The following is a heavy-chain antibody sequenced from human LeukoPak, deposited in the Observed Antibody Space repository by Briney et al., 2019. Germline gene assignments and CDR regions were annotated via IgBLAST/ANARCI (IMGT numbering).Heavy chain of an antibody. Sequence: ASVKVSCKASGYTFTSYGISWVRQAPGQGLEGMGWISAYNGNTNYARKLQGRVNMITDTFTSTAYLELRSLRSDDTAVYYCAKEWGLAAAGSQYYYGMDVWGQGTTLTVSS. CDR1: GYTFTSYG. CDR2: ISAYNGNT. D-gene: IGHD6-13*01. CDR3: AKEWGLAAAGSQYYYGMDV. J-gene: IGHJ6*02. V-gene: IGHV1-18*01.